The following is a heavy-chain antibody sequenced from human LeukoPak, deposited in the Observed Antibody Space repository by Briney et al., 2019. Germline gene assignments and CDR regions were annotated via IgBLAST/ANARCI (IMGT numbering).Heavy chain of an antibody. Sequence: SAALALTCAVYGASFSGYYWSWIRPPLGKGLEWGGENTHSGGTNYNPSLQSRVTISVDTSKNPSSLKLSSVTAADTAVYYCARDSSCGYNYDGIDVWGKGTTVTVSS. CDR2: NTHSGGT. D-gene: IGHD2-15*01. V-gene: IGHV4-34*01. J-gene: IGHJ6*04. CDR1: GASFSGYY. CDR3: ARDSSCGYNYDGIDV.